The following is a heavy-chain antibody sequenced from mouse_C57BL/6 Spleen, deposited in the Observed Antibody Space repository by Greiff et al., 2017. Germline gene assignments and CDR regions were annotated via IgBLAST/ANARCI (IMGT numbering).Heavy chain of an antibody. Sequence: EVMLVESGGGLVKPGGSLKLSCAASGFTFSSYAMSWVRQTPEKRLEWVATISDGGSYTYYPDNVKGRFTISRDNAKSNLYLQMSHLKSEDTAMYYCAREPGSSYDAMDYWGQGTSVTVSS. D-gene: IGHD1-1*01. CDR2: ISDGGSYT. CDR1: GFTFSSYA. V-gene: IGHV5-4*01. J-gene: IGHJ4*01. CDR3: AREPGSSYDAMDY.